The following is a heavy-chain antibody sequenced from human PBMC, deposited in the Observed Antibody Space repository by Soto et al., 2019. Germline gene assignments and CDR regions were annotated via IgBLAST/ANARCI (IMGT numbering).Heavy chain of an antibody. CDR1: GGSISSSSYY. J-gene: IGHJ1*01. CDR2: IYYSGST. Sequence: QLQLQESGPGLVKPSETLSLTCTVSGGSISSSSYYWGWIRQPPGKGLEWIGSIYYSGSTYYNPSLNSRVTISVDTSKNQFSLKMSSSTAADTAVYYCARHKGTMVRGGTTLGTEYFQHWGQGTLVTVSS. D-gene: IGHD3-10*01. V-gene: IGHV4-39*01. CDR3: ARHKGTMVRGGTTLGTEYFQH.